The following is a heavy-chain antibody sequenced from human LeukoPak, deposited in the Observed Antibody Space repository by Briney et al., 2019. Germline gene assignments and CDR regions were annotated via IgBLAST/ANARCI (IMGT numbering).Heavy chain of an antibody. V-gene: IGHV4-30-2*01. CDR3: ASFYGSGTNDY. CDR2: IYHSGGT. D-gene: IGHD3-10*01. J-gene: IGHJ4*02. Sequence: SETLSLTCAVSGGSISSGGYSWSWIRQPPGKGLEWIGYIYHSGGTYYNPSLKSRVTISVDRSKNQFSLKLSSVTAADTAVYYCASFYGSGTNDYWGQGTLVTVSS. CDR1: GGSISSGGYS.